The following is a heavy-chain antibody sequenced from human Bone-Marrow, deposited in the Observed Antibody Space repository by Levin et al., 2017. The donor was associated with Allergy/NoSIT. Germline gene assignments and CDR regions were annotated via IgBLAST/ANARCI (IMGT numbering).Heavy chain of an antibody. V-gene: IGHV4-31*03. Sequence: SETLSLTCTVSGGSISSGVYFWSWIRQLPGKGLEWIGYVSYSGITFYNQSLKSRVTISGDTSKNLFSLNLSSVTAADTAVYHCARGITVFGVVLAVNDAFDIWGQGSMVTVSS. CDR3: ARGITVFGVVLAVNDAFDI. D-gene: IGHD3-3*01. J-gene: IGHJ3*02. CDR2: VSYSGIT. CDR1: GGSISSGVYF.